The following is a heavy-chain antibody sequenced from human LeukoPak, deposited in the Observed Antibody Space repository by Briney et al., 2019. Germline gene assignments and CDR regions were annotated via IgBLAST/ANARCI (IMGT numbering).Heavy chain of an antibody. CDR1: GYTFTSYG. V-gene: IGHV1-18*01. CDR2: ISAYNGNT. Sequence: ASVKVSCKASGYTFTSYGISWVRQAPGQGLEWMGWISAYNGNTNYAQKLQGRVTMTTDTSTSTAYMELRSLRSDDTAFFYCAIDLEWELLAFDIWGQGTMVTVSS. D-gene: IGHD1-26*01. J-gene: IGHJ3*02. CDR3: AIDLEWELLAFDI.